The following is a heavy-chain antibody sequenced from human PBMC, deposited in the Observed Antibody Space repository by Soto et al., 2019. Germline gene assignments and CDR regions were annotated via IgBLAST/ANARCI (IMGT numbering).Heavy chain of an antibody. CDR2: ISSSSSTI. D-gene: IGHD2-21*02. Sequence: GGSLRLSCAASGFTFSSYSMNWVRQAPGKGLEWVSYISSSSSTIYYADSVKGRFTISRDNAKNSLYLQMNSLRDEDTAVYYCAREGIVVVTAMKYYFDYWGQGTLVTVSS. V-gene: IGHV3-48*02. J-gene: IGHJ4*02. CDR3: AREGIVVVTAMKYYFDY. CDR1: GFTFSSYS.